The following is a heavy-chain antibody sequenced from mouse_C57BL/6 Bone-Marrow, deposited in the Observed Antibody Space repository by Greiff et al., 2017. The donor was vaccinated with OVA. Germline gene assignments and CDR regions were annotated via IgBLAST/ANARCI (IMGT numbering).Heavy chain of an antibody. J-gene: IGHJ2*01. V-gene: IGHV6-6*01. CDR2: IRNKANNHAT. CDR1: GFTFSDAW. Sequence: EVQRVESGGGLVQPGGSMKLSCAASGFTFSDAWMDWVRQSPEKGLEWVAEIRNKANNHATYYAESVKGRFTISRDDSKSSVYLQMNSLRAEDTGIYYCTLTTVVRFDSWGQGTTLTVSS. D-gene: IGHD1-1*01. CDR3: TLTTVVRFDS.